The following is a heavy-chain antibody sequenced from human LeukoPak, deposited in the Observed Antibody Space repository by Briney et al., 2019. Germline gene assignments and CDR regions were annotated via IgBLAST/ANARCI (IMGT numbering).Heavy chain of an antibody. D-gene: IGHD3-16*01. J-gene: IGHJ6*03. CDR3: ARAPVSTAYLHYYSMDV. V-gene: IGHV4-39*07. Sequence: PSETLSLTCAVSGGSITSTTDSWAWIRQSPGKGLEWIGSIYSSGQSYYKVSLRSRVTMSVGTSKDLFSLKLTSVTAADTAVYYCARAPVSTAYLHYYSMDVWGKGTMVTVSS. CDR2: IYSSGQS. CDR1: GGSITSTTDS.